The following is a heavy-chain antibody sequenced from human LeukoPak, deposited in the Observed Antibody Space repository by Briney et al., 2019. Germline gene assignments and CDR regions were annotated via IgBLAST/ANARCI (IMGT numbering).Heavy chain of an antibody. CDR3: ARDRGGYTYSHDY. V-gene: IGHV4-34*01. CDR2: INHSGST. J-gene: IGHJ4*02. Sequence: PSETLSPTCAVYGGSFSGYYWSWIRQPPGKGLEWIGEINHSGSTNYNPSLKSRVTISMDKSKNQLSLKLNFVTAADTAVYYCARDRGGYTYSHDYWGQGTLVTVSS. D-gene: IGHD5-18*01. CDR1: GGSFSGYY.